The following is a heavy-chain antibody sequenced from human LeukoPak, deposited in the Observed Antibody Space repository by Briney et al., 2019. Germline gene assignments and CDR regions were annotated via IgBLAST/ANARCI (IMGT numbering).Heavy chain of an antibody. J-gene: IGHJ3*02. CDR3: AKSGEGSSSLMGPDI. CDR2: IGYDGRNK. D-gene: IGHD6-6*01. CDR1: GFTFSSYG. Sequence: GGSLRLSCAASGFTFSSYGIHWVRQAPGKGLEWVTFIGYDGRNKYYADSVKGRFTISRDNSKNTLYLQMNSLRAEDTAVYYCAKSGEGSSSLMGPDIWGQGTMVTVSS. V-gene: IGHV3-30*02.